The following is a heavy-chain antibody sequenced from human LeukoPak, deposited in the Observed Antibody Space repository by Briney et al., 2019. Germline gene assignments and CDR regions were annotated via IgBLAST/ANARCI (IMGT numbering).Heavy chain of an antibody. D-gene: IGHD3-16*02. V-gene: IGHV1-2*02. CDR3: ARGADAGLGELSYLL. J-gene: IGHJ4*02. CDR1: GYTFTCYY. CDR2: INPNSGGT. Sequence: KVSCKASGYTFTCYYMHWVRQAPGQGLEWMGWINPNSGGTKYAQKFQGRVNITRNTSISTAYMELSSLRSEDTAVYYCARGADAGLGELSYLLWGQGTLVTVSS.